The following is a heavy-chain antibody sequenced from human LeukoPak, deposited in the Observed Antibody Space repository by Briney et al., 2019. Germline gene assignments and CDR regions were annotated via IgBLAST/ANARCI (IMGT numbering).Heavy chain of an antibody. Sequence: PGGSLRLSCAASGFAVSSNYISWVRQAPGKGLEWVSVIYSGGSTYYADSVKGRFTISRDNSKNTLYLQMNSLRAEDTAVYYCARDLRGYSGYDLGVDYWGQGTLVTVSS. J-gene: IGHJ4*02. CDR1: GFAVSSNY. CDR2: IYSGGST. D-gene: IGHD5-12*01. V-gene: IGHV3-66*01. CDR3: ARDLRGYSGYDLGVDY.